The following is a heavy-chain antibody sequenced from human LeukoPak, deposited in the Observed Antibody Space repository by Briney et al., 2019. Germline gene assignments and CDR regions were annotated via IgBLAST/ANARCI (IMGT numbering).Heavy chain of an antibody. Sequence: GASVKVSCKASGYTFTSYAMHWVRQAPGQRLEWMGWINAGNGNTKYSQKFQGRVTITRDTSASTAYMELSSLRSEDTAVYYCANTGDILTGSPPYYYGMDVWGQGTTVTVSS. J-gene: IGHJ6*02. CDR3: ANTGDILTGSPPYYYGMDV. D-gene: IGHD3-9*01. V-gene: IGHV1-3*01. CDR2: INAGNGNT. CDR1: GYTFTSYA.